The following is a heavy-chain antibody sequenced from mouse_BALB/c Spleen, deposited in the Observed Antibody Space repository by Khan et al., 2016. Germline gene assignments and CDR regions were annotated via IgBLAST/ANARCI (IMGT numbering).Heavy chain of an antibody. Sequence: EVQLQESGPSLVKPSQTLTLTCSVTGDSLTSGYWNWIRKFPGNQLEYMGYISYSGSTYYNPSLKSRISITRDTSKNQYYLQLNSVTTEDTDTYYCAKYGTRENAMDYWGQGTSVTVSS. CDR3: AKYGTRENAMDY. D-gene: IGHD1-1*01. CDR1: GDSLTSGY. CDR2: ISYSGST. V-gene: IGHV3-8*02. J-gene: IGHJ4*01.